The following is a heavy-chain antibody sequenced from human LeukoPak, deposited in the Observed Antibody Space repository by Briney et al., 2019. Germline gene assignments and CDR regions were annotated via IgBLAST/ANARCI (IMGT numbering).Heavy chain of an antibody. CDR2: ITSSSANI. V-gene: IGHV3-21*01. CDR1: GFSFSGYT. CDR3: ARVFRDYYFDF. J-gene: IGHJ4*02. D-gene: IGHD2-21*01. Sequence: GGSLRLSCAASGFSFSGYTMNWVRQAPGKGLEWVSSITSSSANIYHADSVRGRFTFSRDNAKNSLYLQMNSLRAEDTAVYYCARVFRDYYFDFWGQGTLVAVSS.